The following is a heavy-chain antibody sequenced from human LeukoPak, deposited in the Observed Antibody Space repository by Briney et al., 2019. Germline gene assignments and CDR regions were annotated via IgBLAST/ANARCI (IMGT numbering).Heavy chain of an antibody. V-gene: IGHV4-59*01. Sequence: PSETLSLTCTVSGGSISSYYWSWIRQPPGKGLEWIGYIYYSGSTNYNPSLKSRVTISVDTSKNQFSLKLSSVTAADTAVYYCARDRASSSWYDYWGQGTLVTVSS. J-gene: IGHJ4*02. CDR3: ARDRASSSWYDY. CDR1: GGSISSYY. D-gene: IGHD6-13*01. CDR2: IYYSGST.